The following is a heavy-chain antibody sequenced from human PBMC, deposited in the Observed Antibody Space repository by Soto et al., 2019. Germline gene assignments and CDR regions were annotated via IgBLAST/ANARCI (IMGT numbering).Heavy chain of an antibody. CDR1: GFTFSSYE. D-gene: IGHD6-6*01. Sequence: EVQLVESGGGLVQPGGSLRLSCAASGFTFSSYEMNWVRQAPGKGLEWVSYISSSGSTIYYADSVKGRFTISRDNAKNSLYLQMNSLRAEDTAVYYCARDGPEYSSSLFDYYGMDVWGQGTTVTVSS. CDR3: ARDGPEYSSSLFDYYGMDV. CDR2: ISSSGSTI. V-gene: IGHV3-48*03. J-gene: IGHJ6*02.